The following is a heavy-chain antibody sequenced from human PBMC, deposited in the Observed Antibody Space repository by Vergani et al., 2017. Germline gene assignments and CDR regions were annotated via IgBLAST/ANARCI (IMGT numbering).Heavy chain of an antibody. V-gene: IGHV1-69*02. Sequence: QVQLVQSGAEVKKPGSSVKVSCKASGGTFSSYTISWVRQAPGQGLEWMGRIIPILGIANYAQKFQGRVTITADKSTSTAYMELSSLRSEDTAVYYCARALPSAAGTEXDDYWGQGTLVTVSS. CDR2: IIPILGIA. CDR1: GGTFSSYT. D-gene: IGHD6-13*01. CDR3: ARALPSAAGTEXDDY. J-gene: IGHJ4*02.